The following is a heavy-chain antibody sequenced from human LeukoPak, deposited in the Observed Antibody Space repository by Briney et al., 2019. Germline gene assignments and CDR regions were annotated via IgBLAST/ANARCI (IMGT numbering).Heavy chain of an antibody. D-gene: IGHD4-17*01. V-gene: IGHV4-59*08. J-gene: IGHJ4*02. CDR2: IYNSGST. Sequence: SETLSLTCAVSGGSISSYYWSWIRQPPGKGLEWIGYIYNSGSTNHNPSLKSRVTISLDTSKNQFSLKLSSVTAADTAVYYCARHPTTVTTGYYFDYWGQGTLVTVSS. CDR3: ARHPTTVTTGYYFDY. CDR1: GGSISSYY.